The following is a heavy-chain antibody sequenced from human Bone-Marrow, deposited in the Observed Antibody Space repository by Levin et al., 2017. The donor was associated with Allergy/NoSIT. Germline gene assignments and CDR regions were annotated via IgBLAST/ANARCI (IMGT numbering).Heavy chain of an antibody. J-gene: IGHJ5*02. V-gene: IGHV3-30-3*01. CDR3: ARNRVYYDFWSGYLPLGWFDP. Sequence: GGSLRLSCAASGFTFSSYAMHWVRQAPGKGLEWVAVISYDGSNKYYADSVKGRFTISRDNSKNTLYLQMNSLRAEDTAVYYCARNRVYYDFWSGYLPLGWFDPWGQGTLVTVSS. CDR2: ISYDGSNK. D-gene: IGHD3-3*01. CDR1: GFTFSSYA.